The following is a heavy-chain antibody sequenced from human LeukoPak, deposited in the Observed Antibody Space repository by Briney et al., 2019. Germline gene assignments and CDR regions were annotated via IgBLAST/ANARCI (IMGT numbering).Heavy chain of an antibody. CDR1: GGSFSDYY. CDR2: INHSGST. CDR3: ARGLRYSSGWYAY. J-gene: IGHJ4*02. D-gene: IGHD6-19*01. V-gene: IGHV4-34*01. Sequence: SETLSLTCAVYGGSFSDYYWSWIRQPPGKGLEWIGEINHSGSTNYNPSLKSRVTISVDTSKNQFSLKLSSVTAADTAVYYCARGLRYSSGWYAYWGQGTLVTVSS.